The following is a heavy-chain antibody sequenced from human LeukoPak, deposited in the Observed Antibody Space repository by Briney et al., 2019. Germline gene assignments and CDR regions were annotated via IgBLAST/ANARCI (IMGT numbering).Heavy chain of an antibody. V-gene: IGHV4-59*01. Sequence: SETLSLTCTVSGGSISSYYWSWIRQPPGKGLEWMGYIYYSGSTNYNPSRTSRVTMSVDTSKNQFSLKLSSVTAADTAVYYCARYSLYDYVWGSHRQTFAFDYWGQGTLVTVSS. D-gene: IGHD3-16*02. CDR3: ARYSLYDYVWGSHRQTFAFDY. J-gene: IGHJ4*02. CDR2: IYYSGST. CDR1: GGSISSYY.